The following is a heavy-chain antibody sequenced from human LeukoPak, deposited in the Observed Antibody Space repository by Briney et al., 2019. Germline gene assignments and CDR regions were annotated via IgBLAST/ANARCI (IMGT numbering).Heavy chain of an antibody. CDR2: INPDTGGT. V-gene: IGHV1-2*02. J-gene: IGHJ6*02. CDR1: GYTFTGYY. Sequence: ASVKLSCTASGYTFTGYYMDWVRQAPGQGIEWMGWINPDTGGTNYAQNFQGRVTMTRDTSISTAYMELSTLRSDDTAVYYCAREGVVKGTDVWGQGTTVTVSS. CDR3: AREGVVKGTDV.